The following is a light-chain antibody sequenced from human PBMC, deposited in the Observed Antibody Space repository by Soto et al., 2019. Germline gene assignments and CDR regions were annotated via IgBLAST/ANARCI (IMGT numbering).Light chain of an antibody. CDR3: QQRSNWPH. J-gene: IGKJ5*01. CDR2: GAS. Sequence: EIVLTQSPASLSLSPRERATRSCRASQSVDSYLVWYQQKPGQAPRLLIYGASSRATGIPDRFSGSGSGTVFTLTINILEPDDFAVYYCQQRSNWPHFGQGTRLAI. CDR1: QSVDSY. V-gene: IGKV3-11*01.